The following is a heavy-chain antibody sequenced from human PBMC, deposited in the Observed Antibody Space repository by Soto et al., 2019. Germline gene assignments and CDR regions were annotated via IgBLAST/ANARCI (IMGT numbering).Heavy chain of an antibody. J-gene: IGHJ4*02. CDR2: ISYDGSNK. CDR3: ANRPYDWNYHF. V-gene: IGHV3-30*18. CDR1: GFTFGSYA. Sequence: QVQLVESGGGVVQPGRSLRLSCAASGFTFGSYAMHWVRQAPGKGLEWVAVISYDGSNKYYVDSEKGRFTISRDNSKNTLYLQMNSLRADDTALYYCANRPYDWNYHFWGQGTLVTVSS. D-gene: IGHD1-7*01.